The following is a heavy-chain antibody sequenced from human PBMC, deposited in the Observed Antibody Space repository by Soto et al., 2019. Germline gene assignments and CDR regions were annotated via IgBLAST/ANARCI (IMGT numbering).Heavy chain of an antibody. CDR3: AREQQLVPGWFDP. Sequence: ASVKVSCKASGYTFTSYAMHWVRQAPGQRLEWMGWINAGNGNTKYSQNFQGRVTITRDTSANTAYMELSSLRSEDTAVYYCAREQQLVPGWFDPWAREPWSPSPQ. D-gene: IGHD6-13*01. V-gene: IGHV1-3*01. CDR2: INAGNGNT. CDR1: GYTFTSYA. J-gene: IGHJ5*02.